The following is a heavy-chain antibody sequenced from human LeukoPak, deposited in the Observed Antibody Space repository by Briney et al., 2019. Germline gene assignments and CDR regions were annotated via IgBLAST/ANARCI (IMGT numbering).Heavy chain of an antibody. V-gene: IGHV1-2*04. J-gene: IGHJ4*02. Sequence: GASVKVSCKASGYTFTGYYMHWVRQAPGQGLEWMGWINPNSGGTNYAQKFRGWVTMTRDTSISTAYMELSRLRSDDTAVYYCARGDSAYYYGSGSRYYFDYWGQGTLVTVSS. D-gene: IGHD3-10*01. CDR1: GYTFTGYY. CDR3: ARGDSAYYYGSGSRYYFDY. CDR2: INPNSGGT.